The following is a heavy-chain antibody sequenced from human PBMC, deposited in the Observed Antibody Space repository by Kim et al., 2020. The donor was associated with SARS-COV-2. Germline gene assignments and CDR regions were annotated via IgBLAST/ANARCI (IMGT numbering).Heavy chain of an antibody. Sequence: GGSLRLSCSASGFTFSSFGMHWVRLAPGKGLEYVSGISSDGGRTYYADSVKGRFTISRDNSKNTLYLQMSSLKVEDTAVYYCVKTWGYNSGWPDYWVQGTLVTVSS. J-gene: IGHJ4*02. CDR1: GFTFSSFG. V-gene: IGHV3-64D*09. CDR2: ISSDGGRT. CDR3: VKTWGYNSGWPDY. D-gene: IGHD6-19*01.